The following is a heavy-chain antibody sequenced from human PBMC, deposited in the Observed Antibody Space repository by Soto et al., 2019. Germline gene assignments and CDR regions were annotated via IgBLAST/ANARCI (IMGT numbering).Heavy chain of an antibody. CDR2: IYYSGST. CDR1: GGSFSGYY. D-gene: IGHD3-3*01. Sequence: SETLSLTCAVYGGSFSGYYWSWIRQPPGKGLEWIGYIYYSGSTNYNPSLKSRVTISVDTSKNQFSLKLSSVTAADTAVYYCARVTANYDFWSGYYPGGYYYYGMDVWGQGTTVTVSS. J-gene: IGHJ6*02. CDR3: ARVTANYDFWSGYYPGGYYYYGMDV. V-gene: IGHV4-59*01.